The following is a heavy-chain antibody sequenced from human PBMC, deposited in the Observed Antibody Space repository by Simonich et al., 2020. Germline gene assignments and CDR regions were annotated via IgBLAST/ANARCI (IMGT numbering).Heavy chain of an antibody. CDR1: GFTFSSDA. CDR2: ISGRGGST. Sequence: EVQLLESGGGLVQPGGSLRLSCAASGFTFSSDAMSWVRQAPGRWGERGSAISGRGGSTYYADSVKGRFTISRDNSKNTLYLQMNSLRAEDTAVYYCATYYFDYWGQGTLVTVSS. J-gene: IGHJ4*02. V-gene: IGHV3-23*01. CDR3: ATYYFDY.